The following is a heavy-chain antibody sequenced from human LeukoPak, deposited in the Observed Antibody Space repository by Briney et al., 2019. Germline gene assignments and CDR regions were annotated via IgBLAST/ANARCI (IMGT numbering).Heavy chain of an antibody. CDR1: GFTFDDYA. V-gene: IGHV3-9*01. J-gene: IGHJ3*02. CDR3: AKDMGRNRWDAFDI. CDR2: ISWNSVNT. Sequence: PGGSLRLSCAASGFTFDDYAMHWVRQAPGKGLEWVSGISWNSVNTAYADSVKGRFTISRDNAKNSLYLQMNSLRAEDTALYYCAKDMGRNRWDAFDIWGQGTMVTVSS. D-gene: IGHD3-10*01.